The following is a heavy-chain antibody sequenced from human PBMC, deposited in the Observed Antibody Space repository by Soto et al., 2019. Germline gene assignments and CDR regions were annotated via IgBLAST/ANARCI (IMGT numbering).Heavy chain of an antibody. J-gene: IGHJ1*01. CDR1: GGSFSGYY. V-gene: IGHV4-34*01. D-gene: IGHD6-13*01. CDR3: ASAEAAAAEYFQH. CDR2: INHSGST. Sequence: SETLSLTCAVYGGSFSGYYWSWIRQPPGKGLEWIGEINHSGSTNYNPSLKSRATISVDTSKKQFSRKLSSGTAADTAVYYCASAEAAAAEYFQHWGQGTLVTVSS.